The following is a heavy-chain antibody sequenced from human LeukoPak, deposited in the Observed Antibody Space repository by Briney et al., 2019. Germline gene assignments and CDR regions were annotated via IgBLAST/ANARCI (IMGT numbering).Heavy chain of an antibody. CDR1: GGTFSSYA. Sequence: ASVKVSCKASGGTFSSYAISWVRQAPGQGLEWMGGIIPIFGTANYAQKFQGRVTITADKSTSTAYMELSSLRSEDTAVYYCASGYYYDSSAPKPEYYFDYWGQGTLVTVSS. D-gene: IGHD3-22*01. CDR3: ASGYYYDSSAPKPEYYFDY. CDR2: IIPIFGTA. J-gene: IGHJ4*02. V-gene: IGHV1-69*06.